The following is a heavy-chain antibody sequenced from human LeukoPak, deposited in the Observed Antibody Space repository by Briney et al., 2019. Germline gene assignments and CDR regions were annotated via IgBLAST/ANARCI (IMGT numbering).Heavy chain of an antibody. Sequence: EGSLRLSCVGSGFMFSDYYMSWIREAPGKGLEWVSYISNDSVDKYYVDSVRGRFTISRDNAKKSMYLQMSGLRVEDTAVYYCARRDWVSGAVRAFDIWGQGTMVTVSS. V-gene: IGHV3-11*04. CDR2: ISNDSVDK. J-gene: IGHJ3*02. CDR3: ARRDWVSGAVRAFDI. D-gene: IGHD3-3*01. CDR1: GFMFSDYY.